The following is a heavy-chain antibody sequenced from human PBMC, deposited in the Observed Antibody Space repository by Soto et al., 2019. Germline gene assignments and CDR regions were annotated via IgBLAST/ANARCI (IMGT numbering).Heavy chain of an antibody. J-gene: IGHJ4*02. Sequence: QVQLVESGGGVVQPGRSLRLSCAASGFTFSSYGMHWVRQAPGKGLEWVAVIWYDGSNKYYADSVKGRFTISRDNSKNPLYLQINSLRAEDTAVYYCARDHGFGGVIGHFDYWGQGTLVTVSS. CDR3: ARDHGFGGVIGHFDY. V-gene: IGHV3-33*01. CDR1: GFTFSSYG. CDR2: IWYDGSNK. D-gene: IGHD3-16*02.